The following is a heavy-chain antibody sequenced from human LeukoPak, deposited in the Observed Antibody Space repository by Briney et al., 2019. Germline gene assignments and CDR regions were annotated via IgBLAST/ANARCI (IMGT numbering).Heavy chain of an antibody. V-gene: IGHV1-2*02. D-gene: IGHD3-22*01. J-gene: IGHJ4*02. CDR2: IDPNTGGT. CDR3: VRDPARAFFYDSSGYPAFEY. Sequence: ASVNVSCKASGHTFTGYYIHWVRQAPGQGLEWLGWIDPNTGGTKYAQKFQGRVTMTRDTSISTAYMELSRMRSDDTAVYYCVRDPARAFFYDSSGYPAFEYWGQGTLVTVAS. CDR1: GHTFTGYY.